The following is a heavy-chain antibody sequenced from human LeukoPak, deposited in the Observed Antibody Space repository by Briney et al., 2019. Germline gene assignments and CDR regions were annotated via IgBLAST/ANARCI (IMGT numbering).Heavy chain of an antibody. Sequence: ASVKVSCKASGHTFTSYYMHWVRQAPGQGLEWMGIINPSGGSTSYAQKFQGRVTMTRDTSTSIVYMELSSLRSEDTAVYYCARDRAVAGIRFWFDPWGQGTLVTVSS. CDR3: ARDRAVAGIRFWFDP. CDR2: INPSGGST. V-gene: IGHV1-46*01. J-gene: IGHJ5*02. CDR1: GHTFTSYY. D-gene: IGHD6-19*01.